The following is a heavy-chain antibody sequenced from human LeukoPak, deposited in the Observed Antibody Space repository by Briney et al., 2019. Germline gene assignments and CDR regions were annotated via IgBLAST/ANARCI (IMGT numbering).Heavy chain of an antibody. D-gene: IGHD6-13*01. Sequence: PGGSLRLSCAASGFTFSSYGMHWVRQAPGKGLEWVSFIRYDGTYKYYADSVKGRFTISRDNSKNTLYLQMNSLRTDDTAVYYCAKEGGYSSSYYFPPDYWGQGTLVTVSS. V-gene: IGHV3-30*02. CDR3: AKEGGYSSSYYFPPDY. J-gene: IGHJ4*02. CDR2: IRYDGTYK. CDR1: GFTFSSYG.